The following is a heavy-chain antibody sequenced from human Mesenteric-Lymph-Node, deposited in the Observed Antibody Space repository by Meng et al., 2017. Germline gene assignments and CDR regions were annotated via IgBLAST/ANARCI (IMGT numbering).Heavy chain of an antibody. CDR3: ARAWIEGTEGLNWFDP. Sequence: SETLSLTCTVSGGSISSSSYYWVWIRQTPGKGLEWIGSMSYSGSTYYSPSLKSRVTISVDTSKNQFSLKLSSVTAADTAVYYCARAWIEGTEGLNWFDPWGQGTLVTVSS. CDR1: GGSISSSSYY. J-gene: IGHJ5*02. CDR2: MSYSGST. V-gene: IGHV4-39*07. D-gene: IGHD1-14*01.